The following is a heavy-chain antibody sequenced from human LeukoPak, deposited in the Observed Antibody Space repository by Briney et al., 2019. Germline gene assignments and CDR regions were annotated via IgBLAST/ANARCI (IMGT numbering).Heavy chain of an antibody. CDR2: ISAHSGNT. CDR1: GYTFSTYG. J-gene: IGHJ4*02. Sequence: GASVKVSCKTSGYTFSTYGITWVRQAPGQGFQWMGWISAHSGNTKYAENFQGRISLTTDTSATTAYMELRSLTSDDTAVYYCARDLSRGGWTLEFDYWGQGSLVTVAS. V-gene: IGHV1-18*01. D-gene: IGHD1-1*01. CDR3: ARDLSRGGWTLEFDY.